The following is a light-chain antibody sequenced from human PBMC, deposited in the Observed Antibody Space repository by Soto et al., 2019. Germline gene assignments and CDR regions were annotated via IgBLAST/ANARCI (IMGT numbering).Light chain of an antibody. CDR3: QQYGSSPPKYT. CDR2: GAS. J-gene: IGKJ2*01. V-gene: IGKV3-20*01. CDR1: QSVNSRF. Sequence: IVLTQSPGTLSLSPGERATLSCRASQSVNSRFLAWYQQKPGQAPRLLIYGASRRATGIPDRFSGSGSGTDFTLTISRLEPEDFAVYYCQQYGSSPPKYTFGQGTKLEIK.